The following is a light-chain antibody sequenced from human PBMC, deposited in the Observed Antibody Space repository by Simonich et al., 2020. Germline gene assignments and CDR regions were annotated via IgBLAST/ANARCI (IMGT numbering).Light chain of an antibody. CDR1: QSVLYSSNNKNY. J-gene: IGKJ2*01. CDR2: WAS. CDR3: QQYYSTPYT. V-gene: IGKV4-1*01. Sequence: IVMTQSPDSLAVSLGERATINCKSSQSVLYSSNNKNYLAWYQQKPGQPPKLLIYWASTREAGVPDRFSGSGSGTDFTLTISSLQAEDVAVYYCQQYYSTPYTFGPGTKLEIK.